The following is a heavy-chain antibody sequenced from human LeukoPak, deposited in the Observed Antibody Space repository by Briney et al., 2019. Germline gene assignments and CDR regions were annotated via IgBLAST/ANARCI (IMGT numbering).Heavy chain of an antibody. CDR2: NTTSSGDT. J-gene: IGHJ4*02. D-gene: IGHD4-23*01. Sequence: GGSLRLSCAASGFTFSTYGMSWVRQAPGKGLEWVSANTTSSGDTYYADSVKGRFTISRDNSKNTLYLQMNSLRADDTAVYYCAKRSDYGGNWNHFDYWGQGTLVTVSS. CDR3: AKRSDYGGNWNHFDY. CDR1: GFTFSTYG. V-gene: IGHV3-23*01.